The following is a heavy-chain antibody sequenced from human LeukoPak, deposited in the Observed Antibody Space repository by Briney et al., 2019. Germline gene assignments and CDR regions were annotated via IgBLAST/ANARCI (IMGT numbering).Heavy chain of an antibody. V-gene: IGHV3-30*03. J-gene: IGHJ2*01. CDR1: GFTFSSYG. CDR2: ISYDGSNK. Sequence: GGSLRLSCAASGFTFSSYGMHWVRQAPGKGLEWVAVISYDGSNKYYADSVKGRFTISRDNSKNTLYLQMNSLRAEDTAVYYCTVAAVDGGSRWYYDPWGRGTLVTVS. CDR3: TVAAVDGGSRWYYDP. D-gene: IGHD6-13*01.